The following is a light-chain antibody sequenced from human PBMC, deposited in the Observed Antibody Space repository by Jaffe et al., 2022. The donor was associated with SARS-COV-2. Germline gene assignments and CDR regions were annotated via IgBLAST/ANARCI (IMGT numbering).Light chain of an antibody. CDR1: QTVSSSY. CDR2: GAS. CDR3: QQYGSSPIT. J-gene: IGKJ5*01. V-gene: IGKV3-20*01. Sequence: EIVLTQSPGTLSLSPGERATLSCRASQTVSSSYLAWYQQKPGQAPRLLISGASSRAAGIPDRFSGSGSGTDFTLTISRLEPEDFAVYYCQQYGSSPITFGQGTRLEIK.